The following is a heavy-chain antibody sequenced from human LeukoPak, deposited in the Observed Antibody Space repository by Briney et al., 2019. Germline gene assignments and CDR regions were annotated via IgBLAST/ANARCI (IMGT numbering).Heavy chain of an antibody. D-gene: IGHD1-1*01. CDR1: GDSMSNGGYF. Sequence: SQTLSLTCTVSGDSMSNGGYFWSWIRQHPGKGLEWIGYIYYTGSTTYNPSLQSRVTISVDTSKNNFFLRLNPVTAADTAVYFCARGLPGARIPYHFDSWGQGTLVAVSS. J-gene: IGHJ4*02. CDR2: IYYTGST. CDR3: ARGLPGARIPYHFDS. V-gene: IGHV4-31*03.